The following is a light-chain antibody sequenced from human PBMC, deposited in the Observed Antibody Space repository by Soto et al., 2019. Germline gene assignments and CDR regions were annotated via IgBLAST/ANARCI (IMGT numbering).Light chain of an antibody. CDR2: HSS. CDR3: QQYNKWPLT. V-gene: IGKV3-15*01. Sequence: EIVMTQSPATLSVSPGERATLSCRASQSVSSNLAWYQQKPGQAPRLLIYHSSTRATGNPARFSGSGSGTEYTLTIGSLQSEDFAVYYCQQYNKWPLTIGGGTKVEIK. J-gene: IGKJ4*01. CDR1: QSVSSN.